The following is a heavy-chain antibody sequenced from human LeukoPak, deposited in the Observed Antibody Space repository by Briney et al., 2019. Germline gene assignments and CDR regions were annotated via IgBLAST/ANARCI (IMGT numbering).Heavy chain of an antibody. V-gene: IGHV1-69*01. CDR3: ARDPGPNYYDSSGYYYDI. J-gene: IGHJ4*02. D-gene: IGHD3-22*01. CDR1: GGTFSSYA. CDR2: IIPIFGTA. Sequence: SVKVSCKASGGTFSSYAISWVRQAPGQGLEWMGGIIPIFGTANYAQKFQGRVTITADESTSTAYMELSSLRSEDTAVYYCARDPGPNYYDSSGYYYDIWGQGTLVTVSS.